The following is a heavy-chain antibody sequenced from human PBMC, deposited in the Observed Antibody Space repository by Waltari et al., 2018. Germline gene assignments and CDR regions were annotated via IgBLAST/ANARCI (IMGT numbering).Heavy chain of an antibody. V-gene: IGHV3-23*01. J-gene: IGHJ6*03. Sequence: EVQLLETGGGLAQPGGSLRLSCAAPGFTFGIYAMSWVRLGPGKGLEWVADITRTGGSTHYADSVKGRFTISRDNSKNILYLQMNSLRAEDTATYYCAKGSDGYKDYYVDVWGKGTTVTISS. CDR2: ITRTGGST. CDR1: GFTFGIYA. D-gene: IGHD5-12*01. CDR3: AKGSDGYKDYYVDV.